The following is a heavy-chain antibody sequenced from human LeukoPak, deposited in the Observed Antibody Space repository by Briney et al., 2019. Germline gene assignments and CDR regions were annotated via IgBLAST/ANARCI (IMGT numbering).Heavy chain of an antibody. J-gene: IGHJ3*02. Sequence: SETLSLTCTVSGGSISSGDYYWSWIRQPPGKGLEWIGYIYYSGSTYYNPSLKSRVTISVDTSKNQFSLKLSSVTAADTAVYYCAKVVGATWAFDIRGQGTMVTVSS. D-gene: IGHD1-26*01. CDR3: AKVVGATWAFDI. V-gene: IGHV4-30-4*08. CDR1: GGSISSGDYY. CDR2: IYYSGST.